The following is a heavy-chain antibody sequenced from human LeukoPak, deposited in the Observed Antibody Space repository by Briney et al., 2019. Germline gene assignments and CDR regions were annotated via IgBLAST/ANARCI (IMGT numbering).Heavy chain of an antibody. CDR3: AREVDIVAVTAVNFDY. CDR1: GDSVSSNSAA. Sequence: SQTLSLTCAISGDSVSSNSAAWIWIRQSPSRGLEWLGRTYYRSKWFNDYALSVESRIIINPDTSMNQFSLQLSSVTPDDTAVYYCAREVDIVAVTAVNFDYWGHGTLVTVSS. CDR2: TYYRSKWFN. J-gene: IGHJ4*01. V-gene: IGHV6-1*01. D-gene: IGHD2-21*02.